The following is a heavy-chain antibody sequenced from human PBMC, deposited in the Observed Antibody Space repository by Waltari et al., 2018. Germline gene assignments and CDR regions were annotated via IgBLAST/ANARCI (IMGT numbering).Heavy chain of an antibody. Sequence: SSYCWGWVRQPPGKGLEWIGYIYYSGSTNYNPSLKSRVTISVDTSKNQFSLKLSSVTAADTAVYYCASAVGGERDYWGQGTLVTVSS. CDR1: SSYC. CDR3: ASAVGGERDY. D-gene: IGHD2-21*01. CDR2: IYYSGST. V-gene: IGHV4-59*08. J-gene: IGHJ4*02.